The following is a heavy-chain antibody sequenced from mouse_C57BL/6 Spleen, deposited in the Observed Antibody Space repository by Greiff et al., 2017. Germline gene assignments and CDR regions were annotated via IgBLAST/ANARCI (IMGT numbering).Heavy chain of an antibody. CDR3: ARPIYDGYYGRFAY. J-gene: IGHJ3*01. Sequence: EVQLQQSGPELVKPGASVKIPCKASGYTFTDYNMDWVKQSHGKSLEWIGDINPNNGGTIYNQKFKGKATLTVDKSSSTAYMELRSLTSEDTAVYYCARPIYDGYYGRFAYWGQGTLVTVSA. CDR2: INPNNGGT. V-gene: IGHV1-18*01. D-gene: IGHD2-3*01. CDR1: GYTFTDYN.